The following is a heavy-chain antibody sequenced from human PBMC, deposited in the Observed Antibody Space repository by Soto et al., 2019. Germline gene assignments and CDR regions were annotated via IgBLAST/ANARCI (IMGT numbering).Heavy chain of an antibody. CDR2: INPSGGST. Sequence: GASVKVSCKASGYTFTSYEMYWVRQAPGQGLEWMGIINPSGGSTTYAQKFQGRVTMTRDTSTSTVYMELSSLRSEDTAVYYCERDRRDGYNTFDYWGQGTLVTVSS. V-gene: IGHV1-46*01. CDR1: GYTFTSYE. D-gene: IGHD5-12*01. CDR3: ERDRRDGYNTFDY. J-gene: IGHJ4*02.